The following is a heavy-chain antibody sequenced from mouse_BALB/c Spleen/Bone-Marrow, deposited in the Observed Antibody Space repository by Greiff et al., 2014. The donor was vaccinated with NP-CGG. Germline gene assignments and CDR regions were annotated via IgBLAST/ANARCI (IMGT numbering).Heavy chain of an antibody. CDR3: AIYYGNYYAMDY. Sequence: EVQLQQPGAELVKPGASVKLSCTASGFNIKDTYMHWAKQRPEQGLGWIGRIDPANGNTKYDPKFQGKATITADTSSNTAYLQLSSLTSEDTAVYYCAIYYGNYYAMDYWGQGTSVTVSS. D-gene: IGHD2-1*01. CDR1: GFNIKDTY. J-gene: IGHJ4*01. CDR2: IDPANGNT. V-gene: IGHV14-3*02.